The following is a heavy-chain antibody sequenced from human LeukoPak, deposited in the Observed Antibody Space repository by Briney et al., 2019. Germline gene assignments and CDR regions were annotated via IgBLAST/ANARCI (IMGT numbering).Heavy chain of an antibody. V-gene: IGHV1-69*05. D-gene: IGHD3-10*01. J-gene: IGHJ4*02. Sequence: ASVKVSCKASGGTFSSYAISWVRQASGQGLEWMGGIIPIFGTANYAQKFQGRVTMTRDTSTSTVYMELSSLRSEDTAVYYCARATTPHVLLWFGELRGVLDYWGQGTLVTVSS. CDR1: GGTFSSYA. CDR2: IIPIFGTA. CDR3: ARATTPHVLLWFGELRGVLDY.